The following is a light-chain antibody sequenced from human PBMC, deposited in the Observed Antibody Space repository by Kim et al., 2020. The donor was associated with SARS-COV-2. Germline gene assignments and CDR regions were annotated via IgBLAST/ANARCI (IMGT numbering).Light chain of an antibody. CDR2: DVN. CDR3: SSYAGSYSAV. Sequence: GQSVTLFCTGTSSDVGGYEYVSWYQQHPGKVPKLMIYDVNRRPSGVPDRFSASKSGNTASLTISGLQADDEADYYCSSYAGSYSAVFGGGTQLTVL. CDR1: SSDVGGYEY. V-gene: IGLV2-11*01. J-gene: IGLJ2*01.